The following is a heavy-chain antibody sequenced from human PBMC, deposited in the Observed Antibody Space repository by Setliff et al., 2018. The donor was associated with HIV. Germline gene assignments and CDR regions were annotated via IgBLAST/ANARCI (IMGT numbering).Heavy chain of an antibody. J-gene: IGHJ6*02. V-gene: IGHV3-66*01. Sequence: LSLSCTASGFTVSSTCMNWVRQAPGKGLEWVSVIYTGGTTYYADSGKGRFTISRDNSKNTLYLQMNSLRAEDTAVYYCARVAGRDGYSPPYYNYYYGMDVWGQGTTVTVSS. D-gene: IGHD4-4*01. CDR3: ARVAGRDGYSPPYYNYYYGMDV. CDR1: GFTVSSTC. CDR2: IYTGGTT.